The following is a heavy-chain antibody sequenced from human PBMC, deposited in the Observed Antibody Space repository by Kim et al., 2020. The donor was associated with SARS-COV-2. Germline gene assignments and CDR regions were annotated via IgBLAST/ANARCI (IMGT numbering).Heavy chain of an antibody. D-gene: IGHD1-26*01. Sequence: ASVKVSCKASGYTFTSYGISWVRQAPGQGLEWMGWISAYNGNTNYAQKLQGRVTMTTDTSTSTAYMELRSLRSDDTAVYYCARDAPLFGSGSYYGMSTNWFDPWGQGTLVTVSS. CDR3: ARDAPLFGSGSYYGMSTNWFDP. J-gene: IGHJ5*02. V-gene: IGHV1-18*04. CDR2: ISAYNGNT. CDR1: GYTFTSYG.